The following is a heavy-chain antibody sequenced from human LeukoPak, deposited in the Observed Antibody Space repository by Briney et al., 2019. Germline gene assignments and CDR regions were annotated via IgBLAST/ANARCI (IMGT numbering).Heavy chain of an antibody. CDR2: IYYSGST. Sequence: PSETLSLTCAVYGGSFSGYYWSWIRQPPGKGLEWIGYIYYSGSTNYNPSLKSRVTISVDTSKNQFSLKLSSVTAADTAVYYCARAVGIFEWLDYWGQGTLVTVSS. D-gene: IGHD3-3*01. CDR1: GGSFSGYY. CDR3: ARAVGIFEWLDY. J-gene: IGHJ4*02. V-gene: IGHV4-59*01.